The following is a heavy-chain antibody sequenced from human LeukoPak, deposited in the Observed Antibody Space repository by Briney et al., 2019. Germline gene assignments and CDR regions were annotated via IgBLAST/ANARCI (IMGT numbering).Heavy chain of an antibody. CDR3: ARAQGSLDY. V-gene: IGHV3-23*01. J-gene: IGHJ4*02. Sequence: GGSLRLSCAASGFTITTDAVNWVRQAPGKGLESVSGIGGGGTEYYADSVKGRFIISSDNSQNLVHLQMNSLTVEDTAVYYCARAQGSLDYWGQGTLVTVSS. D-gene: IGHD2-15*01. CDR2: IGGGGTE. CDR1: GFTITTDA.